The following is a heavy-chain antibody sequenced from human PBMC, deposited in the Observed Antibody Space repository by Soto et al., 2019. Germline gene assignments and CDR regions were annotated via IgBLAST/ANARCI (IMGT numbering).Heavy chain of an antibody. D-gene: IGHD3-22*01. CDR3: ARGMVDSSGYSSRFRLDFDY. J-gene: IGHJ4*02. Sequence: ASVKVSCKASGYTFTSYYMHWVRQAPGQGLEWMGIINPSGGSTSYAQKFQGGVTMTRDTSTSTVYMELGSLRSEDTAVYYCARGMVDSSGYSSRFRLDFDYWGQGTLVTVSS. CDR1: GYTFTSYY. V-gene: IGHV1-46*01. CDR2: INPSGGST.